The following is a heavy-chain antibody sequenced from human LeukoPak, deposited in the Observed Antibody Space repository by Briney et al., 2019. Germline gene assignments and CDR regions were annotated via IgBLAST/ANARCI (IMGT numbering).Heavy chain of an antibody. V-gene: IGHV1-69*05. CDR3: ARVGLRYFDWLDY. CDR2: IIPIFGTA. Sequence: SVKVSCKASGGTFSSYAISWVRQAPGHGLEWMGRIIPIFGTANYAQKFQGRVTITTDESTSTAYMELSSLRSEDTAVYYCARVGLRYFDWLDYWGQGTLVTVSS. D-gene: IGHD3-9*01. J-gene: IGHJ4*02. CDR1: GGTFSSYA.